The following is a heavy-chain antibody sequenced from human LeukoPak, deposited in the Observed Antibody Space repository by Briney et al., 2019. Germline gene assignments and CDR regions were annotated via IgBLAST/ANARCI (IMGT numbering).Heavy chain of an antibody. CDR3: ARGDLGYSSGWYFDH. Sequence: SETLSLTCAVYGGSFSGYYWSWIRQPPGKGLEWIGEINHSGSTNYNPSLKSRVTISVDTSKNQFSLKLSSVTAADTAVYYCARGDLGYSSGWYFDHWGQGTLVTVSS. CDR2: INHSGST. D-gene: IGHD6-19*01. V-gene: IGHV4-34*01. CDR1: GGSFSGYY. J-gene: IGHJ4*02.